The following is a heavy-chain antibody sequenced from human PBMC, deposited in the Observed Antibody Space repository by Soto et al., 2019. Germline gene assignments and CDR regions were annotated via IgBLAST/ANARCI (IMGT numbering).Heavy chain of an antibody. V-gene: IGHV4-34*01. CDR3: ARQDPGYDFWSGYYRALRYFDY. Sequence: SETLSLTCAVYGGSFSGYYWSWIRQPPGKGLEWIGEINHSGSTNYNPSLKSRVTISVDTSKNQFSLKLSSVTAADTAVYYCARQDPGYDFWSGYYRALRYFDYWGQGALVTVSS. J-gene: IGHJ4*02. CDR2: INHSGST. CDR1: GGSFSGYY. D-gene: IGHD3-3*01.